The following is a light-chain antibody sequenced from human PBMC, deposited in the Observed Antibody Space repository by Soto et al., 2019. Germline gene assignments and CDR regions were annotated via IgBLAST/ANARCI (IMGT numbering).Light chain of an antibody. V-gene: IGKV1-5*01. CDR3: QQYDSYSGT. Sequence: DIQMTQTPSTLSASVGDRVTITCRASQSVSGWLAWYQQKPGKAPNLLIYDASALKRVVPSRFSGSGSGTEFTLTIYSLQPDDFATYYCQQYDSYSGTFGQGTKVEVK. CDR2: DAS. J-gene: IGKJ1*01. CDR1: QSVSGW.